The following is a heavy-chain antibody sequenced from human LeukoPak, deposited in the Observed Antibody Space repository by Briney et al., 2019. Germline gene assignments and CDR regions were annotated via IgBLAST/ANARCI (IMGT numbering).Heavy chain of an antibody. D-gene: IGHD6-13*01. CDR2: ISSSSSTI. V-gene: IGHV3-48*04. CDR3: ARERGAGLSSSWVDY. J-gene: IGHJ4*02. Sequence: GGSLRLSCAASGFTFSSYSMNWVRQAPGKGLEWVSYISSSSSTIYYADSVKGRFTISRDNAKNSLYLQMNSLRAEDMAVYYCARERGAGLSSSWVDYWGQGTLVTVSS. CDR1: GFTFSSYS.